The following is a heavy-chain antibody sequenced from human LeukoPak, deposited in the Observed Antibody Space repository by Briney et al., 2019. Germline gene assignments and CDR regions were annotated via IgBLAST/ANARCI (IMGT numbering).Heavy chain of an antibody. Sequence: TGGSLRLSCAASGFNFSIYSMTWVRQAPGKGLEWVSVISSSSSHINYADSVKGRLTISRDNAKNSLYLQMNSLRVEDTAVYYCAREGESDDGMDVWGQGTTVIVSS. CDR3: AREGESDDGMDV. J-gene: IGHJ6*02. D-gene: IGHD5-24*01. V-gene: IGHV3-21*01. CDR2: ISSSSSHI. CDR1: GFNFSIYS.